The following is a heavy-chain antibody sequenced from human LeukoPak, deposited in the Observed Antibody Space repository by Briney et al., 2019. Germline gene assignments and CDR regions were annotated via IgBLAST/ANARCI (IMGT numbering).Heavy chain of an antibody. Sequence: GGSLRLSCAASGFTFSSYAMHWVRQAPGKGLEYVSAISSNGGSTYYANSVKGRFTISRDNSKNTLYLQMGSLRAEDMAVYYCARGGYYTNGVCYYGDYGRDYWGQGTLVTVSS. J-gene: IGHJ4*02. CDR3: ARGGYYTNGVCYYGDYGRDY. V-gene: IGHV3-64*01. CDR2: ISSNGGST. D-gene: IGHD2-8*01. CDR1: GFTFSSYA.